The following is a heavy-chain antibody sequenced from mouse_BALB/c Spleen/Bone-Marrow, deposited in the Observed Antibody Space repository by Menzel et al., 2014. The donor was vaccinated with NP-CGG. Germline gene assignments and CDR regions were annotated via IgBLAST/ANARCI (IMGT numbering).Heavy chain of an antibody. CDR3: AIEGYYDY. V-gene: IGHV5-17*02. CDR1: GFTFSSFG. CDR2: ISSGSSTI. D-gene: IGHD2-3*01. Sequence: EVQRVESGGGLVQPGGSRKLSCAASGFTFSSFGMHWVRQAPEKGLEWVAYISSGSSTIYYADTMKGRFTISRDNPKNTLFLQMTSLRSEDTAMYYCAIEGYYDYWGQGTTLTVSS. J-gene: IGHJ2*01.